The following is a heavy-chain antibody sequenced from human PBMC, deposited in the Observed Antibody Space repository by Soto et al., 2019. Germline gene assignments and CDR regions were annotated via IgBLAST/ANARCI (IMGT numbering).Heavy chain of an antibody. CDR3: ARDAPMVPFDY. Sequence: PWGSLRLSCAASGFTFSSYEMNWVRQAPGKGLEWVSYISSSGSTIYYADSVKGRFTISRDNAKNSLYLQMNSLRAEDTAVYYCARDAPMVPFDYWGQGTLVTVSS. CDR1: GFTFSSYE. D-gene: IGHD3-10*01. J-gene: IGHJ4*02. CDR2: ISSSGSTI. V-gene: IGHV3-48*03.